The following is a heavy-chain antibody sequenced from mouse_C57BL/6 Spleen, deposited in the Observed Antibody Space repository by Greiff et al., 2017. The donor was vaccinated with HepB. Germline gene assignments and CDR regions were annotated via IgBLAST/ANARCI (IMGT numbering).Heavy chain of an antibody. CDR3: ARQVTTVVADWYFDV. J-gene: IGHJ1*03. CDR2: IYPGDGDT. Sequence: VQLQQSGAELVKPGASVKISCKASGYAFSSYWMNWVKQRPGKGLEWIGQIYPGDGDTNYNGKFKGKATLTADKSSSTAYMQLSSLTSEDSAVYFCARQVTTVVADWYFDVWGTGTTVTVSS. D-gene: IGHD1-1*01. CDR1: GYAFSSYW. V-gene: IGHV1-80*01.